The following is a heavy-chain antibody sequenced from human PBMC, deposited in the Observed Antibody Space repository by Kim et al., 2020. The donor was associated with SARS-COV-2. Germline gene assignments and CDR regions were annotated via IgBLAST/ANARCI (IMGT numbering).Heavy chain of an antibody. CDR3: AKDDSYDSVGRYFVY. Sequence: GGSLRLSCAASGFTFSSYAMGWVRQAPGKGLEWVSVISGNSDTTYYADSVKGRFTISRDTSKSTLYLQMNSLRAEDTAVYYCAKDDSYDSVGRYFVYWGPGSLVTVSS. CDR2: ISGNSDTT. J-gene: IGHJ4*02. D-gene: IGHD3-22*01. V-gene: IGHV3-23*01. CDR1: GFTFSSYA.